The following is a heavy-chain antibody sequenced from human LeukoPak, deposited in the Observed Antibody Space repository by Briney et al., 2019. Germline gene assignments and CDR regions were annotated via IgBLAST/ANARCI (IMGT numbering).Heavy chain of an antibody. J-gene: IGHJ4*02. V-gene: IGHV3-23*01. D-gene: IGHD5-24*01. CDR2: ISGSGGST. CDR3: AKRWGEMATSPRQLDY. Sequence: HTGGSLRLSCVVSGFTLSSRWMMWVRQAPGKGLEWVSAISGSGGSTHYADSVKGRFTISRDNSKNTLYLQMDNLRAEDAAVYYCAKRWGEMATSPRQLDYWGQGTLVTVSS. CDR1: GFTLSSRW.